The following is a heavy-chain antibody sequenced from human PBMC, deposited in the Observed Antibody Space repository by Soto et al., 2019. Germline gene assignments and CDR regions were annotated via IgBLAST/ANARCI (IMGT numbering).Heavy chain of an antibody. CDR1: GYTFTGYY. CDR2: INPNSGGT. Sequence: ASVKVSCKASGYTFTGYYMHWVRQAPGQGLEWMGWINPNSGGTNYAQKFQGRVTMTRDTSISTAYMELSRLRSDDTAVYYCARVGGIAAAGTSDWGQGTLVTVSS. CDR3: ARVGGIAAAGTSD. D-gene: IGHD6-13*01. J-gene: IGHJ4*02. V-gene: IGHV1-2*02.